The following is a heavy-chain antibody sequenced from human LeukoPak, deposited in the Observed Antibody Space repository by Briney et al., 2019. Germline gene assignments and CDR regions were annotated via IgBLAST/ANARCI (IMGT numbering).Heavy chain of an antibody. V-gene: IGHV4-59*01. D-gene: IGHD3-16*02. CDR2: IYYSGST. CDR1: GGSISSYY. J-gene: IGHJ4*02. CDR3: ASSTYDYVWGSYLGPFDY. Sequence: SETLSLTCTVSGGSISSYYWSWIRQPPGKGLEWIGYIYYSGSTNYNPSLKSRVTISVDTSKNQFSLKLSSVTAADTAGYYCASSTYDYVWGSYLGPFDYWGQGTLVTVSS.